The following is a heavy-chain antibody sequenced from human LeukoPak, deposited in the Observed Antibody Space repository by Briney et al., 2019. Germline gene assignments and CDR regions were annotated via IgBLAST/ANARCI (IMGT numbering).Heavy chain of an antibody. CDR3: ARGYSYGWGY. CDR1: GFTFSSYA. D-gene: IGHD5-18*01. CDR2: ISGSGGST. Sequence: GGSLRLPCVASGFTFSSYAMSWVRQAPGKGLEWVSGISGSGGSTYYADSVKGRITISRDNSKNTLYLQMNSLRAEDTAVYYCARGYSYGWGYWGQGTLVTVAS. J-gene: IGHJ4*02. V-gene: IGHV3-23*01.